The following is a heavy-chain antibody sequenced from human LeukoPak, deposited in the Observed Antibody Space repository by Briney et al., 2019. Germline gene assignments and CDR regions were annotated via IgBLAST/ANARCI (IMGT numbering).Heavy chain of an antibody. Sequence: SETLSLTCTVSGGSISSSSYYWGWIRQPPGKGLEWLGSIYYSGSTYYNPSLKSRVTISVDTSKNQFSLKLSSVTAADTAVYYCARDKGIQRAYFDYWGQGTLVTVSS. CDR3: ARDKGIQRAYFDY. V-gene: IGHV4-39*07. CDR1: GGSISSSSYY. D-gene: IGHD6-13*01. CDR2: IYYSGST. J-gene: IGHJ4*02.